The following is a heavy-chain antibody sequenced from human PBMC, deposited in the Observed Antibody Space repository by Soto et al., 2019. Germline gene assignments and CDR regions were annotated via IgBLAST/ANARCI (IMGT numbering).Heavy chain of an antibody. Sequence: QEQLQESGPGLVKPSQTLSLTCTVSGGSISSNGHYWSWIRQHPGKGLEWIGYIYYSGSTYYNPSPKSRVTITPDKSKKPFSLKLTSVTAADTAGDYCARDHRWSDPYYGMDGWGQGTTGTGSS. D-gene: IGHD2-15*01. J-gene: IGHJ6*02. CDR1: GGSISSNGHY. CDR3: ARDHRWSDPYYGMDG. V-gene: IGHV4-31*03. CDR2: IYYSGST.